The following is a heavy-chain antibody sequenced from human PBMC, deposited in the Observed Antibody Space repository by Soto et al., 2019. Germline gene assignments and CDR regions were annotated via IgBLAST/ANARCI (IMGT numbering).Heavy chain of an antibody. Sequence: QVQLVQSGAEVKKPGASVKISCKASGDTFTSYYMHWVRQAPGQGLEWMGIINPSGDTSYAQKFQGGVTMTRDTSTSPVYMELSSLRSEDTAVYYCARVYCSGGGCYGIDYWGQGTLVTVSS. J-gene: IGHJ4*02. CDR1: GDTFTSYY. D-gene: IGHD2-15*01. CDR3: ARVYCSGGGCYGIDY. V-gene: IGHV1-46*01. CDR2: INPSGDT.